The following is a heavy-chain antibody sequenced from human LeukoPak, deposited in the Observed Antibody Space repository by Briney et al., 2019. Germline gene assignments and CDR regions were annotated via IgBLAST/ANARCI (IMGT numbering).Heavy chain of an antibody. CDR3: AKGSPAPEE. Sequence: GGSLRLSCAASGFTFSSYAMHWVRQAPGKGLEWVAVISYDGSNKYYADSVEGRFTISRDNSKNTLYLQMNSLRAVDTAVYFCAKGSPAPEEWGQGTLVTVSS. CDR2: ISYDGSNK. J-gene: IGHJ4*02. CDR1: GFTFSSYA. D-gene: IGHD2-15*01. V-gene: IGHV3-30-3*01.